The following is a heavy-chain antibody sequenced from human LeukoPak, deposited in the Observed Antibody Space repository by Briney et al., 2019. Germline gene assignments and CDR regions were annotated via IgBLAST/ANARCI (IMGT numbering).Heavy chain of an antibody. CDR3: AKDTDRQLGYFQH. CDR1: GFTFSSYW. J-gene: IGHJ1*01. CDR2: IKQDGSEK. Sequence: PGGSLRLSCAASGFTFSSYWMSWVRQAPGKGLEWVANIKQDGSEKYYVDSVKGRFTISRDNSKNSLYLQMSSLRTEDTALYYCAKDTDRQLGYFQHWGQGTLVTVSS. V-gene: IGHV3-7*03. D-gene: IGHD6-6*01.